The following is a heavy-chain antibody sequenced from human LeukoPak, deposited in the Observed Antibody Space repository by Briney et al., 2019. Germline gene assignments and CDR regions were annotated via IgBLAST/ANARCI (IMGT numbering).Heavy chain of an antibody. CDR2: IYTSGST. Sequence: SETLSLTCTVSGGSISSGSYYWSWIRQPAGKGLEWIGRIYTSGSTNYNPSLRSRVTISVDTSKNQFSMKLSSVTAAATAVYYCGGGGIMITFGGVYYMDVWGKGTTVTISS. CDR1: GGSISSGSYY. J-gene: IGHJ6*03. D-gene: IGHD3-16*01. V-gene: IGHV4-61*02. CDR3: GGGGIMITFGGVYYMDV.